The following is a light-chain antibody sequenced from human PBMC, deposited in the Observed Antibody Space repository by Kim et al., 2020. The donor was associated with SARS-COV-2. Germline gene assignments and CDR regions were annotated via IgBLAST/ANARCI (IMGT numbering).Light chain of an antibody. CDR1: SASIASNY. Sequence: KPVTIPCTRSSASIASNYVQWYQHRPGSAPTTVIYEDNQRPSGVPDRFSGSIDSSSNSASLTISGLKTEDEADYYCQSYDSSNHVVFGGGTQLTVL. V-gene: IGLV6-57*03. J-gene: IGLJ2*01. CDR3: QSYDSSNHVV. CDR2: EDN.